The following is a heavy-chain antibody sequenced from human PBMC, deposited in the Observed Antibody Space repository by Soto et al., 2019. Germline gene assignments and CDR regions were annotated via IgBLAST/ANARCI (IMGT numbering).Heavy chain of an antibody. CDR2: ISYDGSNK. D-gene: IGHD5-12*01. V-gene: IGHV3-30*18. J-gene: IGHJ6*02. CDR3: AKDLIDVDIVAPAAVESIYYYYGMDV. Sequence: PGGSLRLSCAASGFTFSSYGMHWVRQAPGKGLEWVAVISYDGSNKYYADSVKGRFTISRDNSKNTLYLQMNSLRAEDTAVYYCAKDLIDVDIVAPAAVESIYYYYGMDVWGQGTTVTVSS. CDR1: GFTFSSYG.